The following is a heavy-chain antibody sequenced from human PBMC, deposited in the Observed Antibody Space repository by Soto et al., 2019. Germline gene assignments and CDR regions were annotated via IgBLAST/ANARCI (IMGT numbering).Heavy chain of an antibody. D-gene: IGHD4-4*01. CDR2: IIPILGIA. V-gene: IGHV1-69*02. CDR1: GGTFSSYT. CDR3: ARVRGSNYYYYYMDV. Sequence: QVQLVQSGAEVKKPGSSVKVSCKASGGTFSSYTISWVRQAPGQGLEWMGRIIPILGIANYAQKFQGRVTITADNSTSTAYMELSSLRSEDTAVYYCARVRGSNYYYYYMDVWGKGTTVTVSS. J-gene: IGHJ6*03.